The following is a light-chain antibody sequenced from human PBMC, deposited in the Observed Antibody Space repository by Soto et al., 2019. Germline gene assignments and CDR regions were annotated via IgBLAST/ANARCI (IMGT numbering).Light chain of an antibody. CDR2: GAS. V-gene: IGKV3-20*01. J-gene: IGKJ4*01. CDR1: QRISINF. Sequence: VWTQSPGTLSLSPGERATLCCRASQRISINFLAWYQQKPGQAPRLLIYGASNRATGIPDRFSGSGSGTDFTLTISSLEPESFAVYYCQQFGSSPLTFGGGTKVDIK. CDR3: QQFGSSPLT.